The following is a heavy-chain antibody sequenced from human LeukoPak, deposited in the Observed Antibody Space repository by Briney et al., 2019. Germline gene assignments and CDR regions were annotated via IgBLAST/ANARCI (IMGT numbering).Heavy chain of an antibody. CDR1: GGSISSGSYY. Sequence: SETLSLTCTVSGGSISSGSYYWSWIRQPAGKGLEWIGRIYTSGSTNYNPSLKSRITISVDTSKNQFSLKLSSVTAADTAVYYCAREGGIQLWLDNVGYWGQGTLVTVSS. J-gene: IGHJ4*02. V-gene: IGHV4-61*02. CDR3: AREGGIQLWLDNVGY. CDR2: IYTSGST. D-gene: IGHD5-18*01.